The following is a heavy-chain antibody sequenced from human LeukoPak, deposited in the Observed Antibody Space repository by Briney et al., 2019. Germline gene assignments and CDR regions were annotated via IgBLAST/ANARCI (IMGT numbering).Heavy chain of an antibody. Sequence: SVKVSCKASGGTFSSYAISWVRQAPGQGLEWMGGIIPIFGTANYAQKFQGRVTITADESTSTAYMELSSLRSEDTAVYYCARHGCSSTSCYTYYYYYMDVWGKGTTVTVSS. CDR3: ARHGCSSTSCYTYYYYYMDV. V-gene: IGHV1-69*13. CDR1: GGTFSSYA. J-gene: IGHJ6*03. CDR2: IIPIFGTA. D-gene: IGHD2-2*02.